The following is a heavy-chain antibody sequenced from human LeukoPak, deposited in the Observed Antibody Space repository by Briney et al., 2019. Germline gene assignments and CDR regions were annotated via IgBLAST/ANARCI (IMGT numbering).Heavy chain of an antibody. CDR3: TRTSPGIPLDF. J-gene: IGHJ4*02. V-gene: IGHV4-34*01. CDR1: GVSFSGYY. D-gene: IGHD1-26*01. CDR2: ISHSGRT. Sequence: PSETLSLTCAVSGVSFSGYYWSWIRLPPGKGPEWIGEISHSGRTSYNPSLKGRVTISLDTSMNHFSLNLRFVTAADTAVYYSTRTSPGIPLDFWGQGTLVTVSS.